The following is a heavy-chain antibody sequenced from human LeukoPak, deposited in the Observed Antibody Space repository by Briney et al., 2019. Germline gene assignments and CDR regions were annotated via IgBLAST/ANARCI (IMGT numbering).Heavy chain of an antibody. D-gene: IGHD4-17*01. CDR2: INPSGGST. V-gene: IGHV1-46*01. Sequence: ASVKVSCKASGYTFTSYYMHWVRQAPGQGLEWMGIINPSGGSTSYAQKFQGRVTMTRDTSTSTVYMELSSLRSEDTAVYYCARGLRLRPSYYYYMDVWGKGTTVTVSS. J-gene: IGHJ6*03. CDR3: ARGLRLRPSYYYYMDV. CDR1: GYTFTSYY.